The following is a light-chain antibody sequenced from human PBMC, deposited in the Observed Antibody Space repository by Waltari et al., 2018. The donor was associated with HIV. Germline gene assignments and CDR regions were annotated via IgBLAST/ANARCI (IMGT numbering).Light chain of an antibody. Sequence: QSALTQPASVSGSPGQSITISCAGTSSDVGHYNLVSWYQQHPGKAPQLLVFEVTNRPSGLSSRFSGSKSDNTASLTISGLQAEDEADYYCCSYTTSDTWVFGGGTKLTVL. V-gene: IGLV2-14*01. CDR3: CSYTTSDTWV. CDR1: SSDVGHYNL. CDR2: EVT. J-gene: IGLJ3*02.